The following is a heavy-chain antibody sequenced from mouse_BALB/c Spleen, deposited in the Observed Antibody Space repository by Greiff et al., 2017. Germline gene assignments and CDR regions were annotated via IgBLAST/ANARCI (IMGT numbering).Heavy chain of an antibody. D-gene: IGHD2-1*01. J-gene: IGHJ2*01. CDR3: ARGGNYGNYVFDY. CDR2: ISSGSSTI. Sequence: EVMLVESGGGLVQPGGSRKLSCAASGFTFSSFGMHWVRQAPEKGLEWVAYISSGSSTIYYADTVKGRFTISRDNPKNTLFLQMTSLRSEDTAMYYCARGGNYGNYVFDYWGQGTTLTVSS. V-gene: IGHV5-17*02. CDR1: GFTFSSFG.